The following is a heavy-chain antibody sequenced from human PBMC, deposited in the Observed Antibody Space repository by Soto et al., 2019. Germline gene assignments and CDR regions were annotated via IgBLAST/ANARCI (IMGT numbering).Heavy chain of an antibody. CDR2: VSIGGST. V-gene: IGHV3-23*01. J-gene: IGHJ4*02. CDR1: GFTFSSYA. D-gene: IGHD2-15*01. CDR3: AKRRGAGGHFDY. Sequence: HPGGSLRLSCAASGFTFSSYAMGWVRQGPGKGLEWVAVVSIGGSTHYADSVRGRFTISRDNSKNTLSLQMNSLTAEGTAVYFCAKRRGAGGHFDYWGQGALVTV.